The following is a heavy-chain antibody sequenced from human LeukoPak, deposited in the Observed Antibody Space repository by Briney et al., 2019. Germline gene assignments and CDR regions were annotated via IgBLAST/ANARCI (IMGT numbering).Heavy chain of an antibody. V-gene: IGHV3-9*01. CDR2: ISWNSGSI. J-gene: IGHJ3*01. CDR1: GFTFDDYA. CDR3: ATETTVSTLV. Sequence: PGGSLRLSCAASGFTFDDYAMHWVRQAPGKGLEWVSGISWNSGSIGYADSVKGRFTISRDNAKNSLYLQMNSLRAEDTALYYCATETTVSTLVWGQGTMVTVSS. D-gene: IGHD4-17*01.